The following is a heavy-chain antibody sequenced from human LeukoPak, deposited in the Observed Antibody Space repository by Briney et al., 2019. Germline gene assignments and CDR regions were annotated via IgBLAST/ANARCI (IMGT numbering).Heavy chain of an antibody. CDR3: ARDSPAAIDY. CDR2: STSKPTGYTT. D-gene: IGHD6-13*01. J-gene: IGHJ4*02. CDR1: GFTFSAHY. V-gene: IGHV3-72*01. Sequence: GGSLRLSCAASGFTFSAHYMDWVRQAPGRGLEWVGRSTSKPTGYTTLYAASVRGRFTVSRDESQNSLHLQMNSLRAEDTAVYYCARDSPAAIDYWGQGTLVTVSS.